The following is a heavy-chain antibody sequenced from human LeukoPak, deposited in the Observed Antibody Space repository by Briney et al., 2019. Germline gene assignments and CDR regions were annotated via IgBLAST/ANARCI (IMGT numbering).Heavy chain of an antibody. Sequence: ASVKVSCKAFGYTFTSNDMHWVRQAPGQGPEWMGGIIPIFGSTTYAQKFRGRVTLTGDMSTSTDYLELSSLRSEDTAVYYCARDNSVRDEVWWFTAWGQGTLVT. J-gene: IGHJ5*02. V-gene: IGHV1-46*01. CDR3: ARDNSVRDEVWWFTA. CDR2: IIPIFGST. CDR1: GYTFTSND. D-gene: IGHD2-21*01.